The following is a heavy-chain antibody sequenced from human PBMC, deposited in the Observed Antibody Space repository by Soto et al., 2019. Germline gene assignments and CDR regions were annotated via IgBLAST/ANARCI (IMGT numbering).Heavy chain of an antibody. CDR2: ISPENGAT. V-gene: IGHV1-2*02. CDR3: ARPYEGGYSSNHHYYYALDV. CDR1: GYTFTGYY. J-gene: IGHJ6*02. D-gene: IGHD3-22*01. Sequence: QVQLVQSGAEMKKPGASVEVSCKTSGYTFTGYYLHWLRQAPGQGLEWLGWISPENGATHYAQNFQGRVIMTRDTSISTVYMELRNLRYDDTAIYYCARPYEGGYSSNHHYYYALDVWGQGTAVTVSS.